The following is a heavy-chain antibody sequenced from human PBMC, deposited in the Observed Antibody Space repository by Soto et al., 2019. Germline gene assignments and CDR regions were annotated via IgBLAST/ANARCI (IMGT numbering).Heavy chain of an antibody. D-gene: IGHD1-26*01. V-gene: IGHV1-8*01. CDR2: MSPNSGNT. Sequence: ASVKVSCKASGYTFTTYDINWVRQATGQGLEWMGWMSPNSGNTGYAQKFQGRVTMTRDTSISTAYMELSSLRSDDTAVYYCARQWELSGYYYGMDVWGQGTPVTVSS. CDR3: ARQWELSGYYYGMDV. J-gene: IGHJ6*02. CDR1: GYTFTTYD.